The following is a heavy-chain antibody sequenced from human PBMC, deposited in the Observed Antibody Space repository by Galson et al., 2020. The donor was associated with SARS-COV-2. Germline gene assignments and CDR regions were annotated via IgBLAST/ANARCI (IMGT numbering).Heavy chain of an antibody. V-gene: IGHV4-61*02. CDR3: ARDPLPPDDYYYYGMDV. Sequence: SETLSLTCTVSGGSISSGSYYWSWIRQPAGKGLEWIGRIYTSGSTNYNPSLKSRVTISVDTSKNQFSLKLSSVTAADTAVYYCARDPLPPDDYYYYGMDVWGQGTTVTVSS. J-gene: IGHJ6*02. CDR1: GGSISSGSYY. CDR2: IYTSGST.